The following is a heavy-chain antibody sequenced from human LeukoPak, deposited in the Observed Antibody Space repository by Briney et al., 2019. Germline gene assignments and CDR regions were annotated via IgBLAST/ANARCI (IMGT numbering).Heavy chain of an antibody. CDR1: GYTFTGYY. Sequence: ASVKVSCKAPGYTFTGYYMHWVRQAPGQGLEWMGRINPNSGGTNYAQKFQGRVTMTRDTSISTAYMELSRLGSDDTAVYYCARAPGERSALDYWFDPWGQGTLVTVSS. V-gene: IGHV1-2*06. CDR3: ARAPGERSALDYWFDP. D-gene: IGHD6-19*01. J-gene: IGHJ5*02. CDR2: INPNSGGT.